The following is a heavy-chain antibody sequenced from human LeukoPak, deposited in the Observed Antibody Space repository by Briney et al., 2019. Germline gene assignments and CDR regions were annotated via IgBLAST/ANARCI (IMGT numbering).Heavy chain of an antibody. Sequence: GGSPRLSCAASGFTFSSYAMSWVRQAPGKGLEWVSAISGSGGSTYYADSVKGRFTISRDNSKNTLYLQMNSLRAEDTAVYYCALYYYDSSGPNSGYFDYWGQGTLVTVSS. J-gene: IGHJ4*02. CDR3: ALYYYDSSGPNSGYFDY. D-gene: IGHD3-22*01. V-gene: IGHV3-23*01. CDR1: GFTFSSYA. CDR2: ISGSGGST.